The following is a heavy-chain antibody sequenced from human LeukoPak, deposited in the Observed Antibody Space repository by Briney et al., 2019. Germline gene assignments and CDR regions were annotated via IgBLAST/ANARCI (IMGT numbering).Heavy chain of an antibody. CDR2: ISTTSDFI. CDR3: ARGVGVTIRTSNFDY. J-gene: IGHJ4*02. CDR1: GFTFSNYD. Sequence: GGSLRLSCAASGFTFSNYDMSWVREAPGKGLEWVSSISTTSDFIYYAGSVKGGFTVSRDNAKNSLFLQINSLRAEDTAVYYCARGVGVTIRTSNFDYWGQGTLVT. V-gene: IGHV3-21*01. D-gene: IGHD1-26*01.